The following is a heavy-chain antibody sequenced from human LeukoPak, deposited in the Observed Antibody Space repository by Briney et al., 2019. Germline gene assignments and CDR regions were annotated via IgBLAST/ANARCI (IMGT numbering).Heavy chain of an antibody. CDR3: ARAESSSSWYGSDYYYMDV. CDR2: IIPIFGTA. J-gene: IGHJ6*03. D-gene: IGHD6-13*01. CDR1: GGTFSSYA. Sequence: ASVKVSCKASGGTFSSYAISWVRQAPGQGLEWMGGIIPIFGTANYAQKFQGRVTITADESTSTAYMELSSLRSEDTAVYYCARAESSSSWYGSDYYYMDVWGKGTTVTVSS. V-gene: IGHV1-69*13.